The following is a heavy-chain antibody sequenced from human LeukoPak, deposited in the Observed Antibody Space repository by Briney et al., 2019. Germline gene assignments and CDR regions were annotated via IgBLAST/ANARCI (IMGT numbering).Heavy chain of an antibody. V-gene: IGHV4-39*01. Sequence: SETLSLTCTVSGGSISSSSYYWGWIRQPPGKGLEWIGSIYYSGSTYYNPSLKSRVTISVDTSKNQFSLKLSSVTAADTAVYYCARHGLRRDGFPFWGQGTLVTVSS. CDR1: GGSISSSSYY. CDR2: IYYSGST. CDR3: ARHGLRRDGFPF. D-gene: IGHD5-24*01. J-gene: IGHJ4*02.